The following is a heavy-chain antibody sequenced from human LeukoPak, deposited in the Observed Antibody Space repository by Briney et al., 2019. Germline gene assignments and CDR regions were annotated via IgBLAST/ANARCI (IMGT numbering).Heavy chain of an antibody. V-gene: IGHV1-2*02. CDR2: INPKSGGT. D-gene: IGHD5-12*01. CDR3: ARDLGYSGYEGVLDY. Sequence: ASVKVSCKASGYSFTGYYLDWVRQAPGQGLEWMGWINPKSGGTNYAQKFQGRVTMTRDTSISTAYMELSRLRSDDTAVYYCARDLGYSGYEGVLDYWGQGTLVTVSS. J-gene: IGHJ4*02. CDR1: GYSFTGYY.